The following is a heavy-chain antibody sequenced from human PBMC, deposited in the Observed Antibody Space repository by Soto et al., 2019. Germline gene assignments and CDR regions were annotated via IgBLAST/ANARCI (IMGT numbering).Heavy chain of an antibody. CDR2: IYSSGGT. CDR1: GGSVTSGSYY. D-gene: IGHD5-12*01. J-gene: IGHJ4*02. V-gene: IGHV4-61*01. Sequence: QVQLQESGPGLVKPSETLSLTCSVSGGSVTSGSYYWSWIRQPPGKGLEWIGYIYSSGGTSYNPSLKSRVTISVDTSKNHSSLQPTSVTAADTAVYYCARDGDGYNNWGQGTLGTVSS. CDR3: ARDGDGYNN.